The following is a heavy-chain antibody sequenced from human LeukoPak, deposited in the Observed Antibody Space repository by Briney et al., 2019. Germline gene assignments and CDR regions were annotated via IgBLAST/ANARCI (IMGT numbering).Heavy chain of an antibody. D-gene: IGHD3-22*01. CDR2: ITSRDGTT. J-gene: IGHJ4*02. V-gene: IGHV3-23*01. CDR3: ARDRPNYYGSDGHYYRRDGDY. CDR1: GFTFTIYA. Sequence: LSGGSLRLSCAASGFTFTIYAMSWVRQAPGRGLEWVSSITSRDGTTYYAGSVRGRFTISRDNSKNTLYLQMNSLRVEDTAVYFCARDRPNYYGSDGHYYRRDGDYWGQGTLVTVSS.